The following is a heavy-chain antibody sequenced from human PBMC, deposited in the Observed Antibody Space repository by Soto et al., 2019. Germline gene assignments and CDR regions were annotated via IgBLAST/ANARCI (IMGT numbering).Heavy chain of an antibody. CDR3: ARAPYEDYAVPEPNYFDS. J-gene: IGHJ4*02. CDR2: IIPIFGRP. V-gene: IGHV1-69*01. D-gene: IGHD4-17*01. Sequence: QVQLVQSGTEVKKPGSSVKVSCKASGGTFSTLAVSWVRQAPGQGLEWMGGIIPIFGRPVYAQKFQGRVTITADESTSTVYMKLSSLSSEHTAVYYCARAPYEDYAVPEPNYFDSWGQGTLVTVSS. CDR1: GGTFSTLA.